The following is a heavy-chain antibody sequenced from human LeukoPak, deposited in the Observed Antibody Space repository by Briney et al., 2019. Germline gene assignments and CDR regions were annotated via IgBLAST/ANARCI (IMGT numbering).Heavy chain of an antibody. CDR3: AKDLTVGYFDY. CDR1: GFTFSSYA. Sequence: GGSLRLSCAASGFTFSSYAMSWVRQAPGKGREGVSAISGSGGSTYYADSVKGRFTISRDNSKNTLYLQMNSLRAEDTAVYYCAKDLTVGYFDYWGQGTLVTVSS. J-gene: IGHJ4*02. V-gene: IGHV3-23*01. D-gene: IGHD4-23*01. CDR2: ISGSGGST.